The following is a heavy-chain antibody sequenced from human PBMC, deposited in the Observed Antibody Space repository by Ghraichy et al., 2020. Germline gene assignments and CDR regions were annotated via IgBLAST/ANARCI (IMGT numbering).Heavy chain of an antibody. Sequence: LSLTCAASGFTFSSYAMSWVRQAPGKGLEWVSAISGSGGSTYYADSVKGRFTISRDNSKNTLYLQMNSLRAEDTAVYYCAKEPGQWLGINWFDPWGQGTLVTVSS. D-gene: IGHD6-19*01. CDR3: AKEPGQWLGINWFDP. CDR1: GFTFSSYA. CDR2: ISGSGGST. J-gene: IGHJ5*02. V-gene: IGHV3-23*01.